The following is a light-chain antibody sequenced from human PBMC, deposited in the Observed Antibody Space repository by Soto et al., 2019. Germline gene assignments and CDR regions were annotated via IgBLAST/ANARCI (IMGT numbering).Light chain of an antibody. CDR1: QSVNNN. J-gene: IGKJ4*01. Sequence: EIVMTQSPATLSVSPGERATLSCRASQSVNNNLAWYQQKAGQAPRLLIYGASSRATAVPARFSGSGSGTEFTLTITSLQSEDFAVYYCQQYNDWPPLTFGGGTKVDI. CDR2: GAS. CDR3: QQYNDWPPLT. V-gene: IGKV3-15*01.